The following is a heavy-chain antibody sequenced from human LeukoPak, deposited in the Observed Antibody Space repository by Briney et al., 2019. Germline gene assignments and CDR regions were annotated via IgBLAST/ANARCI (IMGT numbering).Heavy chain of an antibody. CDR2: IKQDGSEK. D-gene: IGHD3-3*01. J-gene: IGHJ5*02. Sequence: GGSLRLSCAASGFTFSSYGMSWVRQAPGKGLEWVANIKQDGSEKYYVDSVKGRFTISRDNAKNSLFLQMNSLRAEDTAVYYCARDNTIFGVAHINHWGQGTLVTVSS. CDR1: GFTFSSYG. V-gene: IGHV3-7*01. CDR3: ARDNTIFGVAHINH.